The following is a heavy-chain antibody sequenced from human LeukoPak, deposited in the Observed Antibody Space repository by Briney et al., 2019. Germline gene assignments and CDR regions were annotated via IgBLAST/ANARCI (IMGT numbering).Heavy chain of an antibody. CDR3: AWGGSSWAFDY. J-gene: IGHJ4*02. CDR1: GFTVSSNE. CDR2: ISGGST. Sequence: GGSLRLSCAASGFTVSSNEMSWVRQAPGKGLEWVSSISGGSTYYADSRKGRFTISRDNSKNTLHLQMNSLRAEDTAVYYCAWGGSSWAFDYWGQGTLVTVSS. D-gene: IGHD6-13*01. V-gene: IGHV3-38-3*01.